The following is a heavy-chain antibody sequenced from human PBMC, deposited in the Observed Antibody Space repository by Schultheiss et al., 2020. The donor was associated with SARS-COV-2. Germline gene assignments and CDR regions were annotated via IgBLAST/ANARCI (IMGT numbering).Heavy chain of an antibody. D-gene: IGHD6-13*01. CDR3: ARVNRIAGFDY. J-gene: IGHJ4*02. Sequence: GGSLRLSCAASGFTFSSYSMNWVRQAPGKGLEWVAVISYDGSNKYYADSVKGRFTISRDNSKNTLYLQMNSLRAEDTAVYYCARVNRIAGFDYWGQGTLVTVSS. CDR1: GFTFSSYS. V-gene: IGHV3-30*03. CDR2: ISYDGSNK.